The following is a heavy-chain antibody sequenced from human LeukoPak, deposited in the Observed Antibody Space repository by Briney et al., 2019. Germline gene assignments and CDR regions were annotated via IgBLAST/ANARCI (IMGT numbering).Heavy chain of an antibody. CDR2: IDYSGST. D-gene: IGHD3/OR15-3a*01. CDR1: GGSISSGGYY. V-gene: IGHV4-31*03. CDR3: ARDLGPMSQSSSWFFDL. Sequence: SETLSLTCTVSGGSISSGGYYWSWIRQHPGKGLEWIGYIDYSGSTYYNPSLKSRVTISVDTSKNQFSLHLRSVTAADTAVYYRARDLGPMSQSSSWFFDLWGRGTLVTVAS. J-gene: IGHJ2*01.